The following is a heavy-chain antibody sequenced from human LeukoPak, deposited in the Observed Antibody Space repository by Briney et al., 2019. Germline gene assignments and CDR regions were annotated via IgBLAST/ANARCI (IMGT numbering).Heavy chain of an antibody. Sequence: GDSVKVSCKASGYTFNKYGISWVRQAPGQGREWVGWVTSYNGDTNYAQRFQGRVTMSTATSTSTAYMELRSMRFDDTAIYYCSKDWHILTGRTCFDPWGQGTLVTVSS. CDR2: VTSYNGDT. CDR3: SKDWHILTGRTCFDP. CDR1: GYTFNKYG. D-gene: IGHD3-9*01. V-gene: IGHV1-18*01. J-gene: IGHJ5*02.